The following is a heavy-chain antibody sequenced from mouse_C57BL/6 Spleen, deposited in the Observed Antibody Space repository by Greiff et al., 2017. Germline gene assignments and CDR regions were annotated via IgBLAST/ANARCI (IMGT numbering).Heavy chain of an antibody. CDR3: AISQVGQYYYAMDY. CDR1: GYTFTSYW. CDR2: IDPSDSYT. V-gene: IGHV1-69*01. Sequence: VQLQQPGAELVMPGASVKLSCKASGYTFTSYWMHWVKQRPGQGLEWIGEIDPSDSYTNYNQKFKGKSTLTVDKSSSTAYMQLSSLTSEDSAVYYCAISQVGQYYYAMDYWGQGTSVTVSS. D-gene: IGHD3-3*01. J-gene: IGHJ4*01.